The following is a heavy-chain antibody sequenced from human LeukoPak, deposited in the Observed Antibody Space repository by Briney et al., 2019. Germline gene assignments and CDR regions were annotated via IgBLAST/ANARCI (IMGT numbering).Heavy chain of an antibody. CDR1: GFTFNSFA. D-gene: IGHD3-16*02. CDR2: ISGSDGTS. CDR3: AKSLGVGGYTRYKGFDQ. Sequence: GGSLRLSCAASGFTFNSFAMNWVRQAPGKGLEWVSSISGSDGTSHYADFVKGRFTISRDNSKNTLYLQMYSLRAEDTAAYYCAKSLGVGGYTRYKGFDQWGQGTLVVVSS. J-gene: IGHJ4*02. V-gene: IGHV3-23*01.